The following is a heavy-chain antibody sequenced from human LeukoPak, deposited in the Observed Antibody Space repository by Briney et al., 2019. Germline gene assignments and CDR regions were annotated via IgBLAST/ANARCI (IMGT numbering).Heavy chain of an antibody. Sequence: GGSLRLSCAASGFTFSKYWMHWVRLAPGKGLVWVSRIYSDGSGTSYADSVKGRFTISRDNAKNTLFLQMNSLRAEDTAVYYCANWGSAFDIWGQGTMVIVSS. V-gene: IGHV3-74*01. CDR1: GFTFSKYW. J-gene: IGHJ3*02. CDR3: ANWGSAFDI. D-gene: IGHD7-27*01. CDR2: IYSDGSGT.